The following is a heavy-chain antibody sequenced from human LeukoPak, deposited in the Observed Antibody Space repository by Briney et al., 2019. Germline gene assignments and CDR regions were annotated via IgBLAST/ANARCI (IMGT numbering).Heavy chain of an antibody. V-gene: IGHV4-59*08. J-gene: IGHJ3*02. Sequence: SETLSLTCTVSGGSISSYYWSWIRQPPGKGLEWIGYIYYSGSTNYNPSLKSRVTISVDTSKNQFSLKLSSVTAADTAVYYCASEVTPDAFDIWGQGTMVTVSS. CDR3: ASEVTPDAFDI. D-gene: IGHD4-23*01. CDR1: GGSISSYY. CDR2: IYYSGST.